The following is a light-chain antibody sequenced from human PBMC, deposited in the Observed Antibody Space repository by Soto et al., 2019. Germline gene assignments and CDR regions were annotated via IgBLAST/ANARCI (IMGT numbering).Light chain of an antibody. Sequence: EIVLTQSPGTLSLSPGDRATLPCRASQSVSSSYLAWYQQKPGRAPRLLIYGASSRATGIPDRFSGSGSGTDFTLTISGLEPEDFAVYYCQQYGNSRGTFGQGTKVDIK. V-gene: IGKV3-20*01. CDR3: QQYGNSRGT. CDR2: GAS. J-gene: IGKJ1*01. CDR1: QSVSSSY.